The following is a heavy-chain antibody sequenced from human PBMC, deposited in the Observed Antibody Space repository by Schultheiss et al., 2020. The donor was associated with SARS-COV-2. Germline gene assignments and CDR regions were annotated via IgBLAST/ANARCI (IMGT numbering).Heavy chain of an antibody. CDR2: INHSGST. V-gene: IGHV4-34*01. D-gene: IGHD5-12*01. CDR3: ARDGGYSGYDPIYYYYGMDV. CDR1: GGSFSGYY. Sequence: SQTLSLTCAVYGGSFSGYYWSWIRQPPGKGLEWIGEINHSGSTNYNPSLKSRVTISVDTSKNQFSLKLSSVTAADTAVYYCARDGGYSGYDPIYYYYGMDVWGQGTTVTVSS. J-gene: IGHJ6*02.